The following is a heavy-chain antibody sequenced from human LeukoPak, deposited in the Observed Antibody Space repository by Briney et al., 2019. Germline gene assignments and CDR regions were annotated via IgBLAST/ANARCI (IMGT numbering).Heavy chain of an antibody. CDR2: INPNSCGT. CDR3: ARDLGDSGSYSGGY. CDR1: GYTFTGYY. V-gene: IGHV1-2*02. J-gene: IGHJ4*02. D-gene: IGHD1-26*01. Sequence: ASVKVACKASGYTFTGYYMHGVRQAPGQGREWMGWINPNSCGTNCAQKFQGRVTMTRDTPISTAYMELRRMRYADTAVYYCARDLGDSGSYSGGYWGQGTLVTVSS.